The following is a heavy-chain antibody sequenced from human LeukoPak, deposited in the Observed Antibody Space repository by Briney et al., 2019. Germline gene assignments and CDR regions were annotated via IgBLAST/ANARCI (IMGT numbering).Heavy chain of an antibody. CDR1: GGSISSYY. Sequence: SETLSLTCTVSGGSISSYYWSWIRQPPGKGLEWIGYIYYSGSTNYNPSLKSRVTISGDTSKNQFSLKLRSVTAADTAVYYCARGSYYYDSSGYGDYWGQGTLVTVSS. CDR2: IYYSGST. V-gene: IGHV4-59*01. CDR3: ARGSYYYDSSGYGDY. J-gene: IGHJ4*02. D-gene: IGHD3-22*01.